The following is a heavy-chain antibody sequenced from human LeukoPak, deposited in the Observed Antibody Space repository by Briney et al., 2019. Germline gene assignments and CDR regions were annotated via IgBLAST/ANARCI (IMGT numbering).Heavy chain of an antibody. J-gene: IGHJ4*02. CDR1: GFTFSSYG. CDR2: IWYDGSNK. CDR3: AKEAIQLWPIFDY. V-gene: IGHV3-33*06. Sequence: PGGSLRLSCAAPGFTFSSYGMHWVRQAPGKGLEWVAVIWYDGSNKYYADSVKGRFTISRDNSKNTLYLQMNSLRAEDTAVYYCAKEAIQLWPIFDYWGQGTLVTVSS. D-gene: IGHD5-18*01.